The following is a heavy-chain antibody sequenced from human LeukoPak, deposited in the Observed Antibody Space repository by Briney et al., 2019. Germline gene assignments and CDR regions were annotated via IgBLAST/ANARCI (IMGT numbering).Heavy chain of an antibody. CDR2: IKQDGSQK. V-gene: IGHV3-7*03. CDR1: GLIFSTYW. D-gene: IGHD5-24*01. Sequence: GGSLRLSCEVSGLIFSTYWMTWVRQAPGKGLEWVANIKQDGSQKYYVDSVKGRFTISRDNAKNSLYLQMDSLRAEDTAVYYCASAARQRWLQIDYWGQGTLVTVSS. J-gene: IGHJ4*02. CDR3: ASAARQRWLQIDY.